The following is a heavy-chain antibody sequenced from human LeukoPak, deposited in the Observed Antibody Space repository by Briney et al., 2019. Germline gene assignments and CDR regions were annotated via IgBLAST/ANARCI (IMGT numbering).Heavy chain of an antibody. Sequence: GGSLRLSCAASGFTFSNFAMSWVRQAPGKGLEWVSAISGGGGSTYYADSVKGRFTISRDNSRNTLYMQMNSLRAEDTALYYCAKDLRLGDILTGKWGYYFDYWGQGTLVTVSS. CDR1: GFTFSNFA. J-gene: IGHJ4*02. CDR2: ISGGGGST. CDR3: AKDLRLGDILTGKWGYYFDY. V-gene: IGHV3-23*01. D-gene: IGHD3-9*01.